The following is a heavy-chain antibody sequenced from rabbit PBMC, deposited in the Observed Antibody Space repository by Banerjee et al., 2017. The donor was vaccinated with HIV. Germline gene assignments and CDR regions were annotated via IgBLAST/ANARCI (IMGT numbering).Heavy chain of an antibody. D-gene: IGHD8-1*01. CDR3: AREAGSGNYWGIFGV. J-gene: IGHJ3*01. CDR1: GFDFSSFY. Sequence: VQPGGSLTLTCTVSGFDFSSFYMSWVRQAPGKGLEWIGYIDPVFGTTYYANWVNGRFSFSRENTQNTVSLQLNSLTAADTATYFCAREAGSGNYWGIFGVWGQGTLVTVS. CDR2: IDPVFGTT. V-gene: IGHV1S7*01.